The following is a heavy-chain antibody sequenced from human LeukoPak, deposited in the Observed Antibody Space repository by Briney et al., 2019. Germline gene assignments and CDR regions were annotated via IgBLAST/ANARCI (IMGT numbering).Heavy chain of an antibody. CDR2: IYYSGST. CDR1: GGSISSGDYY. D-gene: IGHD6-6*01. V-gene: IGHV4-30-4*08. J-gene: IGHJ4*02. CDR3: AREYSSSSLGQR. Sequence: SETLSLTCTVSGGSISSGDYYWSWIRQPPGKGLEWIGYIYYSGSTYYNPSLKSRVTISVDTPKNQFSLKLSSVTAADTAVYYCAREYSSSSLGQRWGQGTLVTVSS.